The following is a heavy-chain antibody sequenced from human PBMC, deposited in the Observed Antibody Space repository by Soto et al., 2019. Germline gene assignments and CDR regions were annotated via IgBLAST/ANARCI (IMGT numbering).Heavy chain of an antibody. CDR1: GFTFSSYA. V-gene: IGHV3-23*01. D-gene: IGHD5-12*01. J-gene: IGHJ4*02. Sequence: QPGGSLRLSCAASGFTFSSYAMIWIRQVPGRGLEWVSGLYGSGRGIHYSDSVKGRFTISRDNSAYSVYLQMNNLRVDDTAVYYCAKDAIAGDGVWLAHDWGQGTVVTVSS. CDR2: LYGSGRGI. CDR3: AKDAIAGDGVWLAHD.